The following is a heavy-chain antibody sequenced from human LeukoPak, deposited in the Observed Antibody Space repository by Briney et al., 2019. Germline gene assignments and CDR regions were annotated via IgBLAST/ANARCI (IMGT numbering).Heavy chain of an antibody. CDR2: IKQDGSEK. D-gene: IGHD1-26*01. V-gene: IGHV3-7*01. J-gene: IGHJ4*02. CDR3: ARDGLSIVGATPLDY. CDR1: GFTFSSYW. Sequence: GGSLRLSCAASGFTFSSYWMSWVRQAPGKGLEWAANIKQDGSEKYYVDSVKGRFTISRDNAKNSLYLQMNSLRAEDTAVYYCARDGLSIVGATPLDYWGQGTLVTVSS.